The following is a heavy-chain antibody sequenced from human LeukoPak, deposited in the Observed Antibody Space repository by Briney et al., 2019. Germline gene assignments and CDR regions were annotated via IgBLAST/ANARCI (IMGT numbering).Heavy chain of an antibody. J-gene: IGHJ4*02. Sequence: GGSLRLSCAASGFTFSDYWMSWMRQAPGKGLEWVANIKYDGDEEYYVDSVKVRFTISRDNAKNSLYLQLNSLRVEDTAVYYCKSGGAAPGSFDNWGQGTLVTVSP. D-gene: IGHD6-13*01. CDR1: GFTFSDYW. CDR3: KSGGAAPGSFDN. CDR2: IKYDGDEE. V-gene: IGHV3-7*01.